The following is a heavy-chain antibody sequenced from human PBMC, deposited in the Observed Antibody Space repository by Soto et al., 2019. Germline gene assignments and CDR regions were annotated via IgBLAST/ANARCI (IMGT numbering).Heavy chain of an antibody. J-gene: IGHJ5*02. Sequence: QVQLVESGGGVVQPGRYLRLSCAASGFTFSSYGMHWVRQAPGKGLEWVAVIWYEGSNKYYADSVKGRFTISRDNSKNTRYLQMNSLRAEDTAVYYCARGIMHKYHYDSSGYPDWFDPWGQGTLVTVSS. V-gene: IGHV3-33*01. CDR2: IWYEGSNK. CDR3: ARGIMHKYHYDSSGYPDWFDP. CDR1: GFTFSSYG. D-gene: IGHD3-22*01.